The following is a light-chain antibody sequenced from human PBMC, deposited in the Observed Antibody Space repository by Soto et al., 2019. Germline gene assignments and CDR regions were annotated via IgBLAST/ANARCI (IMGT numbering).Light chain of an antibody. J-gene: IGKJ3*01. Sequence: EILLTNSQATRFFPPGEQATLSCRASQSVSTNLAWYQRKPGQAPRLLIYDASNRATGIPARFSGSGSGTDFTLTISSLEPEDFAVYYCQQRSNWPPFTFGPGTKVDIK. CDR2: DAS. CDR3: QQRSNWPPFT. CDR1: QSVSTN. V-gene: IGKV3-11*01.